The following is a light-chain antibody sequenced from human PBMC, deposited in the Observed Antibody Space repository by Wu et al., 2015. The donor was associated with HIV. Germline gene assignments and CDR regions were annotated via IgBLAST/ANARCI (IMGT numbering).Light chain of an antibody. CDR2: WAS. CDR3: QQYYGNPYT. Sequence: DIQMTQSPSTLSASVGERVTITCRASESLSSRLAWYQQKPGKAPQLLIYWASTLESGVPSRFSGSASGTDYTLTVSSLQPEDFATYYCQQYYGNPYTFGQGTKLEIK. J-gene: IGKJ2*01. CDR1: ESLSSR. V-gene: IGKV1-5*03.